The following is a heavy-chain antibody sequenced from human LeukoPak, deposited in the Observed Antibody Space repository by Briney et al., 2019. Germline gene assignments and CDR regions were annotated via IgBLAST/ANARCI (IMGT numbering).Heavy chain of an antibody. J-gene: IGHJ4*02. Sequence: GGSLRLSCSASGFIFSNYAMHWVRQAPGKGLEYVSAISSNGGSTYYADSVKGRFTISRDNAKNTLYLQMSSLRAEDTAVYYCVKGKGIAVTSLDYWGQGTLVTVSS. CDR2: ISSNGGST. V-gene: IGHV3-64D*06. CDR1: GFIFSNYA. D-gene: IGHD6-19*01. CDR3: VKGKGIAVTSLDY.